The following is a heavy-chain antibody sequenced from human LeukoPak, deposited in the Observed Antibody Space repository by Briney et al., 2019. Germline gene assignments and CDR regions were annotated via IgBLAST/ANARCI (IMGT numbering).Heavy chain of an antibody. Sequence: ASVKVSCKASGYTFTGYYMHWVRQAPGQGLEGMGWINPNSGGTNYAQKFQGRVTMTRDTSISTVYMELSRLRSDDTAVYYCARGPDYYESPYFQHWGQGTLVTVSS. CDR2: INPNSGGT. V-gene: IGHV1-2*02. D-gene: IGHD3-22*01. J-gene: IGHJ1*01. CDR1: GYTFTGYY. CDR3: ARGPDYYESPYFQH.